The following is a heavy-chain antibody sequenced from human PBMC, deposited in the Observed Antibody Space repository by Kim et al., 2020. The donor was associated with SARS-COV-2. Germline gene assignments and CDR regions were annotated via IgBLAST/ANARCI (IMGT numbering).Heavy chain of an antibody. J-gene: IGHJ2*01. V-gene: IGHV2-70*01. CDR2: IDWDDDK. Sequence: SGPTLVNPTQTLTLTCTFSGFSLSTSGMCVSWIRQPPGKALEWLALIDWDDDKYYSTSLKTRLTISKDTSKNQVVLTMTNMDPVDTATYYCARILCYYDSSGYCQLGYFDLWGRGTLVTVSS. CDR1: GFSLSTSGMC. D-gene: IGHD3-22*01. CDR3: ARILCYYDSSGYCQLGYFDL.